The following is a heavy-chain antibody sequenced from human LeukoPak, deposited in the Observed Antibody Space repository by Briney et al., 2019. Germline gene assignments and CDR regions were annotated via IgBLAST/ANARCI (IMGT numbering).Heavy chain of an antibody. Sequence: GASVKVSCKASGYTFTGYYMHWVRQAPGQGLEWMGWINPNSGGTNYAQKFQGRVTMTRDTSISTAYMELSSLRAEDTAVYYCASRVGWLGPPPDNWGQGTLSPSPQ. D-gene: IGHD6-19*01. CDR1: GYTFTGYY. J-gene: IGHJ4*02. CDR3: ASRVGWLGPPPDN. CDR2: INPNSGGT. V-gene: IGHV1-2*02.